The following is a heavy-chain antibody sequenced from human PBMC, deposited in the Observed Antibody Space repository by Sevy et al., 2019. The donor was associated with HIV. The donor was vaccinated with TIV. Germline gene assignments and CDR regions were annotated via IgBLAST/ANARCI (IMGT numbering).Heavy chain of an antibody. D-gene: IGHD6-13*01. V-gene: IGHV3-30-3*01. Sequence: GGSLRLSCAASGFTFSSYAMHWVRQAPGKGLEWVAVISYDGSNKYYADSVKGRFTISRDNSKNTLYLQMNSLRAEDTAVYYCERAVDGGTAAGRSAGMDVWGQGTTVTVSS. J-gene: IGHJ6*02. CDR2: ISYDGSNK. CDR3: ERAVDGGTAAGRSAGMDV. CDR1: GFTFSSYA.